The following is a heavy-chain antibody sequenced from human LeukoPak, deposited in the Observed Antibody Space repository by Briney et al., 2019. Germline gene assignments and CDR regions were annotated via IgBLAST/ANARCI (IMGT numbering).Heavy chain of an antibody. Sequence: SETLSLTCTVSGGSISSYYWSWIRQPPGKGLEWIGYIYYSGSTNYNPSLKSRVTISVDTSKNQFSLKLSSVTAADTSVYYCARGIVGATYDYWGQGTLVTVSS. V-gene: IGHV4-59*01. J-gene: IGHJ4*02. D-gene: IGHD1-26*01. CDR3: ARGIVGATYDY. CDR2: IYYSGST. CDR1: GGSISSYY.